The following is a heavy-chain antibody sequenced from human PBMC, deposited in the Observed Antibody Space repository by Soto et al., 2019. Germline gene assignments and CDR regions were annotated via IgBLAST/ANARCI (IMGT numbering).Heavy chain of an antibody. CDR3: ARVAWISFGGAILT. V-gene: IGHV4-4*02. Sequence: VQLQESGPGLVKPSETLSLTCTVSNGTIISSSWWSWVRQPPGKGLEWLGEIYYSGSTNNNPSLKSRLTLAVDHSKNQISLKLNSVPAADTAVYYCARVAWISFGGAILTWGQGTRVTVAS. CDR2: IYYSGST. CDR1: NGTIISSSW. J-gene: IGHJ1*01. D-gene: IGHD3-16*02.